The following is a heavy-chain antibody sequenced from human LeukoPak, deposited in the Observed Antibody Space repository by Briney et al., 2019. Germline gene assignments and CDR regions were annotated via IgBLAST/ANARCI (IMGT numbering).Heavy chain of an antibody. CDR3: ARDGPTIFGVVIIPFDY. CDR2: ISAYNGNT. CDR1: GYTFTSYG. Sequence: GASVKVSCKASGYTFTSYGISWVRQAPGQGLEWMGWISAYNGNTNYAQKLQGRVTMTTDTSTSTAYLELRSLRSDDTAVYYCARDGPTIFGVVIIPFDYWGQGTLVTVSS. D-gene: IGHD3-3*01. V-gene: IGHV1-18*01. J-gene: IGHJ4*02.